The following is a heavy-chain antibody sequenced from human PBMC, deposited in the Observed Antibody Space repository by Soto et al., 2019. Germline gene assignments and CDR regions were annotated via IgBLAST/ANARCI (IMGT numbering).Heavy chain of an antibody. D-gene: IGHD6-13*01. J-gene: IGHJ4*02. CDR1: GYTFTSYG. Sequence: ASVKVSCKASGYTFTSYGISWVRQAPGPGLEWMGWISAYNGNTNYAQKLQGRVTMTTDTSTSTAYMELRSLRSDDTAVYYCARGSGIAAAGTVPAFDYWGQGTLVTVSS. V-gene: IGHV1-18*01. CDR2: ISAYNGNT. CDR3: ARGSGIAAAGTVPAFDY.